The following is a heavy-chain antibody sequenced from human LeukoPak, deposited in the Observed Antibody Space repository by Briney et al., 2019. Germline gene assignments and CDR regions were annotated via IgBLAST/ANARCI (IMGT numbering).Heavy chain of an antibody. Sequence: SQTLSLTCAISGDSVSSTSAAWNWVRQSPSRGLEWLGRTYYRSKWSYDYAPSVKSRITINPDTSKNQFSLHLNSVTPEDTAVYYCGRTYSTGWYFFEYWGQGSLVTVSS. D-gene: IGHD6-19*01. CDR1: GDSVSSTSAA. CDR3: GRTYSTGWYFFEY. J-gene: IGHJ4*02. V-gene: IGHV6-1*01. CDR2: TYYRSKWSY.